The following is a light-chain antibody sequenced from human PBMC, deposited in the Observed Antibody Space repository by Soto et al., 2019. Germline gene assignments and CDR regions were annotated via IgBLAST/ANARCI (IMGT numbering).Light chain of an antibody. CDR1: TGAVTSGHY. CDR3: LLSYSGPRV. V-gene: IGLV7-46*01. CDR2: DTN. J-gene: IGLJ2*01. Sequence: QAVVTREPSLTVSPGGTVTLTCGSSTGAVTSGHYPFWFQQKPGQAPRTLIYDTNNKHSWTPARFSGSLLGGKAALTLSGAQPEDEAEYYCLLSYSGPRVFGGGTKLTVL.